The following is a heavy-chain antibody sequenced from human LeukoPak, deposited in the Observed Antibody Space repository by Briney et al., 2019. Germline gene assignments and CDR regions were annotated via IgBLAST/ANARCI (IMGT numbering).Heavy chain of an antibody. CDR2: INQDGSKK. J-gene: IGHJ4*02. Sequence: GGSLRLSCAASGFNFNTDWMTWVRQAPGKGLEWVANINQDGSKKNYVDSVKGRFTISRDNAKNSLYLQMDGLRAEDTAVYYCARDLSSIAAAGKYFDYWGQGTLVTVSS. D-gene: IGHD6-13*01. CDR3: ARDLSSIAAAGKYFDY. V-gene: IGHV3-7*01. CDR1: GFNFNTDW.